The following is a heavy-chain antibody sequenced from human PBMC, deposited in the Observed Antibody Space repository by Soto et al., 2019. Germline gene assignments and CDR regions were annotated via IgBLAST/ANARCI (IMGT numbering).Heavy chain of an antibody. V-gene: IGHV1-69*02. CDR1: GGTFSSYT. J-gene: IGHJ4*02. CDR2: IIPILGIA. Sequence: GASVKVSCKASGGTFSSYTISWVRQAPGQGLEWMGRIIPILGIANYAQKFQGRVTITADKSTSTAYMQLSSLRSEDTAVYYCVRGGRYGDYYFDYWGQGILVTVS. D-gene: IGHD4-17*01. CDR3: VRGGRYGDYYFDY.